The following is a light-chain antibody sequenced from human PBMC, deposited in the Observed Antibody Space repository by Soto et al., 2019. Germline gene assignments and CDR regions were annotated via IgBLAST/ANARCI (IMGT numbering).Light chain of an antibody. V-gene: IGLV1-51*01. J-gene: IGLJ2*01. CDR1: SSNIGKNY. CDR3: GSWDSSLMAVV. Sequence: QSVLTQPPSVSVASGQKVTISCSGSSSNIGKNYVSWYQQVPGTAPKLLNYDENKRPSGIPDRFSGSKSGTSATLGITGLQTGDEADYYCGSWDSSLMAVVFGGGTKLTVL. CDR2: DEN.